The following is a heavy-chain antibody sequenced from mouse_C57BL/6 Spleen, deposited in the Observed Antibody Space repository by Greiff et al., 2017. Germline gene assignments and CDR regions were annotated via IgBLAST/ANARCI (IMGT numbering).Heavy chain of an antibody. V-gene: IGHV1-62-2*01. CDR1: GYTFTEYT. J-gene: IGHJ2*01. Sequence: VQLVESGAELVKPGASVKLSCKASGYTFTEYTIHWVKQRSGQGLEWIGWFYPGSGSIKYNEKFKDKATLTADKSSSTVYMELSRLTSEDSAVYFCARHERDYDGYDGYFDYCGQGTTLTVSS. CDR3: ARHERDYDGYDGYFDY. D-gene: IGHD2-3*01. CDR2: FYPGSGSI.